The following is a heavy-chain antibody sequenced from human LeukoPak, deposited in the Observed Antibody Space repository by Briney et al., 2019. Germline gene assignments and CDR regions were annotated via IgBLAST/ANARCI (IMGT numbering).Heavy chain of an antibody. CDR3: ARDLAAMVTLTFDY. D-gene: IGHD5-18*01. V-gene: IGHV3-30*03. J-gene: IGHJ4*02. CDR1: GFTFSSYG. CDR2: ISYDGSNK. Sequence: PGRSLRLSCAASGFTFSSYGMHWVRQAPGKGLEWVAVISYDGSNKYYADSVKGRFTISRDNSKNTLYLQMNSLRAEDTAVYYCARDLAAMVTLTFDYWGQGTLVTVSS.